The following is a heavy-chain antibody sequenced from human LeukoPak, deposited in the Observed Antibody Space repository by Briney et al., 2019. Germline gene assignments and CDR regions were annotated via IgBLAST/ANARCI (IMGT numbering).Heavy chain of an antibody. CDR2: INHSGST. CDR3: ARVGIVGAFDY. J-gene: IGHJ4*02. CDR1: GGSFSGYY. Sequence: SETLSLTCAVYGGSFSGYYWSWIRQPPGKGLEWIGEINHSGSTNYNPSLKSRVTISVDTSKNQFSLKLSSVTAADTAVYYCARVGIVGAFDYWGQGTLVTVSS. V-gene: IGHV4-34*01. D-gene: IGHD1-26*01.